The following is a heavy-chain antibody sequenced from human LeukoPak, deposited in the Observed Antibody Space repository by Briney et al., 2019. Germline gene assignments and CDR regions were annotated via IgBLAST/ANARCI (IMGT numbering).Heavy chain of an antibody. CDR2: TNQVGSEE. D-gene: IGHD3-22*01. CDR3: ATDSSGYAY. V-gene: IGHV3-7*01. Sequence: GGSLRLSCAASGFTFSSSWMSWVRQAPGKGREWVANTNQVGSEEYYVDSVKGRFTISRDNAKNSLCMQMNSLRAEDTAVYYCATDSSGYAYWGQGTLVTVSS. CDR1: GFTFSSSW. J-gene: IGHJ4*02.